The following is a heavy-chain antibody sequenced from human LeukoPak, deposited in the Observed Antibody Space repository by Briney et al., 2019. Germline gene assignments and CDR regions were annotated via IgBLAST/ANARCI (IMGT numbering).Heavy chain of an antibody. Sequence: GGSLRLSCAASGFTFSSYWMSWVRQAPGKGLEWVANIKQDGSEKYYVDSVKGRFTISRDNAKNSLYLQMNSLRAEDTAVYYCAREDGSSWQNYYYYYGMDVWGQGTTVTVSS. D-gene: IGHD6-13*01. CDR1: GFTFSSYW. V-gene: IGHV3-7*01. CDR3: AREDGSSWQNYYYYYGMDV. J-gene: IGHJ6*02. CDR2: IKQDGSEK.